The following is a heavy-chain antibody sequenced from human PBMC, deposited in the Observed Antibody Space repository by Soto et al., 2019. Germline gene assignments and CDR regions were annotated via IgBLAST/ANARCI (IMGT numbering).Heavy chain of an antibody. CDR1: DN. V-gene: IGHV4-39*01. Sequence: DNWIRIRQPPGKGLEWIGTIYYSGSTDYNPSLKSRVTISTDTSKSQFSLKLTSVTAADTAVYYCTRFYGTASDILVHRTMVPGSS. D-gene: IGHD3-10*01. CDR2: IYYSGST. CDR3: TRFYGTASDI. J-gene: IGHJ3*02.